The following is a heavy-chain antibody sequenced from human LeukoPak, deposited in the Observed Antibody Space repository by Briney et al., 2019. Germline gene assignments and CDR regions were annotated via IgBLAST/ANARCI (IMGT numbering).Heavy chain of an antibody. J-gene: IGHJ4*02. Sequence: TSETLSLTCTVSGGSISSSSYYWGWIRQPPGKGLEWIGSIYYSGSTYYNPSLKSRVTISVDTSKNQFSLKLSSVTAADTAVYYCARHGGYCGGDCYVDYWGQGTLVTVSS. CDR1: GGSISSSSYY. D-gene: IGHD2-21*02. CDR3: ARHGGYCGGDCYVDY. CDR2: IYYSGST. V-gene: IGHV4-39*01.